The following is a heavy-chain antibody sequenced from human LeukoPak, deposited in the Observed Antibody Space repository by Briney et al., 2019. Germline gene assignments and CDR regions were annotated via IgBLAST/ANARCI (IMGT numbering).Heavy chain of an antibody. D-gene: IGHD4-23*01. V-gene: IGHV1-8*03. CDR1: GYTFTIYD. Sequence: GASVKVSCKTSGYTFTIYDINWVRQATGQGLEWMGWMNPDSFNTGYAQKFQGRVTFTRNTSTSTAYMELSSLRSEDTAVYYCARRLGLRWDLQAFDIWGQGTMVTVSS. CDR2: MNPDSFNT. J-gene: IGHJ3*02. CDR3: ARRLGLRWDLQAFDI.